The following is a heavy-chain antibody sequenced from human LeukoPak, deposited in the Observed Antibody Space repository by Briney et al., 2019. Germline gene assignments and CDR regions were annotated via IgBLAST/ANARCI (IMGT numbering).Heavy chain of an antibody. Sequence: KPSETLSLTCTVSGGSISSSSYYWGWIRQPPGKGLEWIGSIYYSGSTYYNPSLKSRVTISVDTSKNQFSLKLSSVTAADTAVYYCAFSSYYLQGNYYYMDVWGKGTTVTVSS. CDR1: GGSISSSSYY. V-gene: IGHV4-39*07. CDR3: AFSSYYLQGNYYYMDV. CDR2: IYYSGST. D-gene: IGHD1-26*01. J-gene: IGHJ6*03.